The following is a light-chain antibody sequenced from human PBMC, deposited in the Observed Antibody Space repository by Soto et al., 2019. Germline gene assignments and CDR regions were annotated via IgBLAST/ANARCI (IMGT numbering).Light chain of an antibody. Sequence: QSVLTQPASVSGSPGQSIAISCTGTSSDVGGYNYVSWYQHHPGKAPKLMIFDVSNRPSGVSLRFSGSKSGNTASLTISGLQDEDEADYYCSSYTSSDTLVFGTGTKVTVL. CDR3: SSYTSSDTLV. V-gene: IGLV2-14*03. CDR1: SSDVGGYNY. CDR2: DVS. J-gene: IGLJ1*01.